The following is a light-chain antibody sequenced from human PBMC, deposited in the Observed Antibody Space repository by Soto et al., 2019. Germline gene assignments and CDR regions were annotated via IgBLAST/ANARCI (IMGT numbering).Light chain of an antibody. Sequence: QSALTQPASVSGSPGQSITISCTGTSSDVGGYNYVSWYQQHPGKAPKLMIYEVSNRPSGVSNRSSGSKSGNTASLTISGLEAEDDADYFCSSYGSTSTRYVFGTGTKVTVL. V-gene: IGLV2-14*01. CDR2: EVS. CDR1: SSDVGGYNY. CDR3: SSYGSTSTRYV. J-gene: IGLJ1*01.